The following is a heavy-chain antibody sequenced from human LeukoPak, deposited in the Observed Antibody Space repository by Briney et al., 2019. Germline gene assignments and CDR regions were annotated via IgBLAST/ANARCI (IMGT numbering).Heavy chain of an antibody. D-gene: IGHD3-22*01. Sequence: ASVKVSCKASGCSSTSYRFSWVRPAPGQGLEWMGWISAYSGTTDYPQKVQGRVTMTTDTSTTTAYMELRSLRSDNTAVYYCARDLRADDTSVYYYDRDVYQYDAFDLWGQGTTVTVSS. CDR3: ARDLRADDTSVYYYDRDVYQYDAFDL. V-gene: IGHV1-18*01. J-gene: IGHJ3*01. CDR1: GCSSTSYR. CDR2: ISAYSGTT.